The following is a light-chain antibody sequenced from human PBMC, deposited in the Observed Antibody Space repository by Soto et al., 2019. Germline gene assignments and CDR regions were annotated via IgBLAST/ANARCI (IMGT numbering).Light chain of an antibody. CDR3: QPYNNWPPWT. CDR2: GAS. J-gene: IGKJ1*01. CDR1: QSVSSN. Sequence: EIVMTQSPATLSVSPGERATLSCRASQSVSSNLAWYQQKPGQAPRLLIYGASTRATGIPARFSGSGSGTEFTLTISSLQSEDFSGYYCQPYNNWPPWTFGQGTKVEIK. V-gene: IGKV3-15*01.